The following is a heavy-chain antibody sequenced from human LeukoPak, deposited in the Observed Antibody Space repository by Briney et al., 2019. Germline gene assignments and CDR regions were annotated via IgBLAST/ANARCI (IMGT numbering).Heavy chain of an antibody. J-gene: IGHJ4*02. CDR2: ISAYNGNT. V-gene: IGHV1-18*01. D-gene: IGHD6-13*01. Sequence: GASVKVSCKASGYTFTSYGISWVRQAPGQGLEWMGWISAYNGNTNYAQKLQGRVTMTTDTSTSTAYMELRSLRSDDTAVYYCARAHGVEGSSWFDYWGQGTLVTVSS. CDR1: GYTFTSYG. CDR3: ARAHGVEGSSWFDY.